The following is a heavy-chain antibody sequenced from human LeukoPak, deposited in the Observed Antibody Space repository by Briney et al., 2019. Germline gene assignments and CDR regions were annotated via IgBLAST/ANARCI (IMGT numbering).Heavy chain of an antibody. Sequence: GGSLRLSCAASGFSFSNYGMNWVRQAPGKGLEWVSGITGSGGSTYYADSVKGRFTISRDNAKNSLYLQMNSLRAEDTAVYYCARDRGNQRGYYYYYMDVWGKGTTVTVSS. CDR2: ITGSGGST. CDR1: GFSFSNYG. V-gene: IGHV3-21*01. CDR3: ARDRGNQRGYYYYYMDV. D-gene: IGHD1-14*01. J-gene: IGHJ6*03.